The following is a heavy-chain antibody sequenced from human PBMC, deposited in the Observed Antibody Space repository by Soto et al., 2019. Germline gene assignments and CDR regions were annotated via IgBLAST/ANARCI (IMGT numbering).Heavy chain of an antibody. CDR1: GGSVSSGGYY. D-gene: IGHD6-13*01. V-gene: IGHV4-31*02. J-gene: IGHJ4*02. Sequence: SETLSLTCTVSGGSVSSGGYYWSWIRQHPGKGLEWIAYIYNSGSTYYNPVLRSRVTISADTSKSQFSLNLSSVTAADTAVYYCARAPGIAAAFYFDSWGQGTLVTVSS. CDR3: ARAPGIAAAFYFDS. CDR2: IYNSGST.